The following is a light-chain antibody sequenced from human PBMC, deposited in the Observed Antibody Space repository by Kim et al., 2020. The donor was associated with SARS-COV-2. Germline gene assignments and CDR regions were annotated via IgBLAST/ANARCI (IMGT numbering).Light chain of an antibody. CDR1: QNIRTW. J-gene: IGKJ2*01. CDR2: KAS. CDR3: QQYETASKT. Sequence: SASVGDRVTITCRASQNIRTWLAWYQQKPGKAPKLLIYKASNLESGVPSRFSGSGSGTEFTLSISSLQPDDFATYYCQQYETASKTFGQGTKLEIK. V-gene: IGKV1-5*03.